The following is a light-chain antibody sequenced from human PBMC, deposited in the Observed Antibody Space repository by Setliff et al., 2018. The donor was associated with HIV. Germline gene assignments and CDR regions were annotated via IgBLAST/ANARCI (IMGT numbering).Light chain of an antibody. CDR1: SRDIGSYNR. CDR2: DIN. CDR3: SSYSESIALV. Sequence: QSALTQPPSVSGSPGQSVTISCTGTSRDIGSYNRVSWYRQPPGTAPQLVIYDINSRPSGVSHRFSGSRSGNTASLTISGLRAEDEAVYYCSSYSESIALVFGGGTKVTVL. V-gene: IGLV2-18*02. J-gene: IGLJ2*01.